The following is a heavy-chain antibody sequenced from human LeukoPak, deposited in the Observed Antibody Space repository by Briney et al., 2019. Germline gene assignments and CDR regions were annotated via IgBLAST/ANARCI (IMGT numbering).Heavy chain of an antibody. V-gene: IGHV4-34*01. D-gene: IGHD1-1*01. CDR2: INHSGST. CDR1: GGSFSGYY. CDR3: AAGTVENWFDP. J-gene: IGHJ5*02. Sequence: SETLSLTCAVYGGSFSGYYWSWIRQPPGKGLEWIGEINHSGSTNYNPSLKSRVTISVDTSKNQFSLKLSSVTAADTAVYYCAAGTVENWFDPWGQGTLVTVSS.